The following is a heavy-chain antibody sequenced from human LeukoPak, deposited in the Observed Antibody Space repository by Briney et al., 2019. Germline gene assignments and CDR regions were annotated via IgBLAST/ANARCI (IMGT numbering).Heavy chain of an antibody. J-gene: IGHJ4*02. D-gene: IGHD1-26*01. CDR3: ATVAIVGATFYFDY. V-gene: IGHV1-24*01. CDR1: GYTLTELS. Sequence: GASVKVSCKVSGYTLTELSMHWVRQAPGKGLEWMGGFDPEDGETIYAQKFQGRVTMTGDTSTDTAYMELSSLRSEDTAVYYCATVAIVGATFYFDYWGQGTLVTVSS. CDR2: FDPEDGET.